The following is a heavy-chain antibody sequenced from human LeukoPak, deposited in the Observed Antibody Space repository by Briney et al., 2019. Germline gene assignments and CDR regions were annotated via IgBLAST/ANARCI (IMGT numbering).Heavy chain of an antibody. V-gene: IGHV3-23*01. Sequence: QTGGSLRPSCAASGFTFSNYGMSWVRQAPGKGLEWISGISGGGGNTYYADSVKGRFTISRDNSKNTLYLQMNSLRAEDTAVYYCAKCDSPVAGDYFDYWGQGTLVTVSS. D-gene: IGHD6-19*01. CDR2: ISGGGGNT. CDR3: AKCDSPVAGDYFDY. CDR1: GFTFSNYG. J-gene: IGHJ4*02.